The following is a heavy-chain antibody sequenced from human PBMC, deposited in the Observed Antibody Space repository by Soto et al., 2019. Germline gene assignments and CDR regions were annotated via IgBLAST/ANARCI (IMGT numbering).Heavy chain of an antibody. CDR2: MHYTGFS. D-gene: IGHD3-3*01. CDR3: ARHKRITIVGVAPIRGIFDY. Sequence: SETLSLTCSFSGDSVTSHYLTWIRQSPEKGLEWIGYMHYTGFSHYNPSLKSRLTISVDRSKNKFTLQLSSVTVADTAVYYCARHKRITIVGVAPIRGIFDYWGQGDLVTVSS. CDR1: GDSVTSHY. V-gene: IGHV4-59*08. J-gene: IGHJ4*02.